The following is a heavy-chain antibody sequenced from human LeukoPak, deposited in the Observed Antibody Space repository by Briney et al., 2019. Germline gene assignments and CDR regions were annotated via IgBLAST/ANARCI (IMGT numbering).Heavy chain of an antibody. D-gene: IGHD5-12*01. J-gene: IGHJ6*02. CDR2: MNLNSGNT. Sequence: ASVKVSCKSSGYTFTSYDFNWVRQASGQGLEWVGWMNLNSGNTGYAQKFQGRVTITRNPSVSTGYMELSRLTSEDTAVCYCARKLASRSRGMDVWGQGTTVTVSS. V-gene: IGHV1-8*01. CDR1: GYTFTSYD. CDR3: ARKLASRSRGMDV.